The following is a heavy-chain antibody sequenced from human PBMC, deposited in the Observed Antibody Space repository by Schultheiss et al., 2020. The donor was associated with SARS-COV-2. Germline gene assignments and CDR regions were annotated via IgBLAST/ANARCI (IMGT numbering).Heavy chain of an antibody. CDR2: IYHSGST. D-gene: IGHD3-3*01. V-gene: IGHV4-34*01. Sequence: SETLSFTCAVYGGSFSGYYWSWIRQPPGKGLEWIGSIYHSGSTYYNPSLKSRVTISVDTSKNQFSLKLSSVTAADTAVYYCARGYYDFWSGYYLDYMDVWGKGTTVTVSS. CDR1: GGSFSGYY. J-gene: IGHJ6*03. CDR3: ARGYYDFWSGYYLDYMDV.